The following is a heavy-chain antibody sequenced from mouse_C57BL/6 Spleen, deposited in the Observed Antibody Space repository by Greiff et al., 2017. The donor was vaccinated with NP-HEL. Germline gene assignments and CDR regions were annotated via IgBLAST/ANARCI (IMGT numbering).Heavy chain of an antibody. CDR1: GYTFTDYN. CDR2: INPNNGGT. D-gene: IGHD2-3*01. V-gene: IGHV1-18*01. Sequence: VQLQQSGPELVKPGASVKIPCKASGYTFTDYNMDWVKQSHGKSLEWIGDINPNNGGTIYNQKFKGKATLTVDKSSSTAYMELRSLTSEDTAVYYCARSIYDGYYVRYFDYWGQGTTLTVSS. J-gene: IGHJ2*01. CDR3: ARSIYDGYYVRYFDY.